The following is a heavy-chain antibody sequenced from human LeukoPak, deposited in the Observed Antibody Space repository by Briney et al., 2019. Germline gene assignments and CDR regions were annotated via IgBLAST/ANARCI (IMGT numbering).Heavy chain of an antibody. CDR3: ARGALYSSGWSGTHNWFDP. D-gene: IGHD6-19*01. CDR2: INHSGST. Sequence: PSETLSLTCAVYGGSFSGYYWSWIRQPPGKGLGWIGEINHSGSTNYNPSLKSRVTISVDTSKNQFSLKLSSVTAADTAVYYCARGALYSSGWSGTHNWFDPWGQGTLVTVSS. CDR1: GGSFSGYY. J-gene: IGHJ5*02. V-gene: IGHV4-34*01.